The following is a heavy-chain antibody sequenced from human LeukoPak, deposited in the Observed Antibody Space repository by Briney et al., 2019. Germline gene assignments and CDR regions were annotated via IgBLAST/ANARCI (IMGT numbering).Heavy chain of an antibody. Sequence: GATVKVSCKASGYTFTSYAMHWVRQAPGQRLEWMGWINAGNGNTKYSQKFQGRVTITRDTSASTAYMELSSLRSEDTAVYYCARDSSGWYTGFDYWGQGTLVTVSS. CDR1: GYTFTSYA. J-gene: IGHJ4*02. V-gene: IGHV1-3*01. CDR3: ARDSSGWYTGFDY. CDR2: INAGNGNT. D-gene: IGHD6-19*01.